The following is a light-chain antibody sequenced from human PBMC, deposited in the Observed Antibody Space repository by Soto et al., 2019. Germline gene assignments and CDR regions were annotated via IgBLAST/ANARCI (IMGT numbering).Light chain of an antibody. CDR3: QQYDNLSLT. CDR2: DAS. Sequence: DLQMTQSPSSLSASVGDRVTITCQASQDISNYLNWYQQKPGKAPKRLIYDASNLETGVPSRFSGSGSGTDFTFTISSLQPEDIATYYCQQYDNLSLTFGQGTRLEI. V-gene: IGKV1-33*01. CDR1: QDISNY. J-gene: IGKJ5*01.